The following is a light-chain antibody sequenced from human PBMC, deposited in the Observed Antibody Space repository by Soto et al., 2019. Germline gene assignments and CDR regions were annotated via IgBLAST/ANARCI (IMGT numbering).Light chain of an antibody. CDR1: QSVSNN. J-gene: IGKJ5*01. V-gene: IGKV3-15*01. Sequence: EIVMTQSPATLSVSPGERATLSCRASQSVSNNLAWSQQRPGQALRLLIYGASTRATGIPARFSGSGSGTEVTLTISSRQSEDFAVYYCQQYNYLITFGQGKRLEIK. CDR2: GAS. CDR3: QQYNYLIT.